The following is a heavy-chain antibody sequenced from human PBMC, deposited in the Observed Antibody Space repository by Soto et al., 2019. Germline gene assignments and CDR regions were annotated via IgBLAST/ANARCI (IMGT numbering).Heavy chain of an antibody. CDR2: IWYDGITK. Sequence: QMQLVESGGGVVQPGTSLRLSCVGSGFTFTSYAIHWVRQTPGKGLEWLAVIWYDGITKFHTASVKGRFAISRDNANNTVYLQMNMLRAEYAAPYHCSRAKSPCGCSGETCYSGSHPGAQGAVVTVSS. V-gene: IGHV3-33*01. CDR1: GFTFTSYA. J-gene: IGHJ5*02. CDR3: SRAKSPCGCSGETCYSGSHP. D-gene: IGHD2-15*01.